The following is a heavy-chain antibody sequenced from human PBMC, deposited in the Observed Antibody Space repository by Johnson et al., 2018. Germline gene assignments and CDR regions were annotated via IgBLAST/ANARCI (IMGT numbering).Heavy chain of an antibody. D-gene: IGHD4-11*01. CDR2: IDTSATSM. CDR1: GFTFSDYY. Sequence: VQLGEAGGGLVKPGGSLRLSCAASGFTFSDYYMSWIRQATGKGLEWVSYIDTSATSMYYAHSLKGRFTISRDNAKNSLYLQLNRLRAEATAVSYCARGGGRLLGVWGKGTTVTVSS. CDR3: ARGGGRLLGV. J-gene: IGHJ6*04. V-gene: IGHV3-11*04.